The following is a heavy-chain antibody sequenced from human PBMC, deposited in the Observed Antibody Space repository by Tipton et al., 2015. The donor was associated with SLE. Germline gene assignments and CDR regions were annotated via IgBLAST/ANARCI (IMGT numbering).Heavy chain of an antibody. CDR1: GFTFSSYS. J-gene: IGHJ4*02. V-gene: IGHV3-48*01. Sequence: SLRLSCAASGFTFSSYSMNWVRQAPGKGLEWVSYISSSSSTIYYADSVKGRFTISRDNSKNTLYLQMNSLRAEDTAVYYCAKDQSITIFGVVINIDYWGQGTLVTVSS. CDR3: AKDQSITIFGVVINIDY. D-gene: IGHD3-3*01. CDR2: ISSSSSTI.